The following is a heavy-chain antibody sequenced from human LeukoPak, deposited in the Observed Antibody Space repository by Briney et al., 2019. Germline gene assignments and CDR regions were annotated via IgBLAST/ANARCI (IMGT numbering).Heavy chain of an antibody. CDR1: GFTFSSYW. J-gene: IGHJ4*02. CDR2: INGDGSRT. V-gene: IGHV3-74*01. Sequence: GGSLRLSCAASGFTFSSYWMHWVRQAPGKGLVWVSRINGDGSRTSHADSVKGRFTISRDNAKNTLYLQMNSLRAEDTAVYYCARDRGSTEFDYWGQGTLFTVSS. D-gene: IGHD1-26*01. CDR3: ARDRGSTEFDY.